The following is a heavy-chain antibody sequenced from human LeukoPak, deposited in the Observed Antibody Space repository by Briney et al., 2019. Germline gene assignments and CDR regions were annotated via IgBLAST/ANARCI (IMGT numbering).Heavy chain of an antibody. Sequence: GGSLRLSCAASGFTFSSYAMSWVRQAPGKGLEWVSAISGSGGSTYYADSVKGRFTISRDNSKNTLYLQMNSLRAEDTAVYYCAKTRITGTTRHDAFDIWGQGTMVTVSS. CDR2: ISGSGGST. J-gene: IGHJ3*02. D-gene: IGHD1-20*01. CDR3: AKTRITGTTRHDAFDI. V-gene: IGHV3-23*01. CDR1: GFTFSSYA.